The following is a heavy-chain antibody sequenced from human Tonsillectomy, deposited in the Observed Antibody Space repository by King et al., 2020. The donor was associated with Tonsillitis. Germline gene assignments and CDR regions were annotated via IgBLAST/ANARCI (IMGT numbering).Heavy chain of an antibody. V-gene: IGHV1-24*01. Sequence: VQLVQSGAEVKKPGASVKVSCKISGYTLTELSMHWVRQAPGKGLEWMGGFHPEDGETIYAQSFQGRVTMTEDTSTDTAYMELSSLRSEDTAVYYCATDWGRKMTTVTTDAFDVWGQGTMVTVSS. CDR1: GYTLTELS. CDR2: FHPEDGET. CDR3: ATDWGRKMTTVTTDAFDV. J-gene: IGHJ3*01. D-gene: IGHD4-17*01.